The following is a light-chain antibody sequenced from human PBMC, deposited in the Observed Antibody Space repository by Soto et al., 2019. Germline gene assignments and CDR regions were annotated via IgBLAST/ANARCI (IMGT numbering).Light chain of an antibody. CDR2: EDN. J-gene: IGLJ2*01. Sequence: NFMLTQPHSVSESPGKTVTISCTRSSGSIASNYVQWYQQRPGSAPTTVIYEDNQRPSGVPDRFSGSIDSSSNSASLTISGLKTEYEAYYYCQSYDSSNHVVFGGGTQLTVL. CDR3: QSYDSSNHVV. CDR1: SGSIASNY. V-gene: IGLV6-57*04.